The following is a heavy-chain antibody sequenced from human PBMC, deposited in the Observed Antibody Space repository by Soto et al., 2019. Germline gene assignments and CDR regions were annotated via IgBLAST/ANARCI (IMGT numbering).Heavy chain of an antibody. CDR2: IPYDGSNK. D-gene: IGHD5-12*01. J-gene: IGHJ4*02. CDR1: GFTFSSYG. V-gene: IGHV3-30*18. Sequence: GGSLRLSCAASGFTFSSYGMHWVRQAPGKGLEWVAVIPYDGSNKYYADSVKGRFTISRDNSKNTLYLQMNSLRAEDTAVYYCAKDLRWLQFFDYWGQGTLVTVSS. CDR3: AKDLRWLQFFDY.